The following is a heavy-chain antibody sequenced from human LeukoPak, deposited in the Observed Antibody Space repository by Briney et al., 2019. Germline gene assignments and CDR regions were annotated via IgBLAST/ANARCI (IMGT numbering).Heavy chain of an antibody. CDR1: GGSISSYY. V-gene: IGHV4-59*01. J-gene: IGHJ5*02. CDR3: ARESGYTDPNWSDP. D-gene: IGHD3-3*01. Sequence: SETLSLTCTVSGGSISSYYWSWIRQPPGKGLEWIGYIYYSGSTNYNPSLKSRGTISVDTSKNQFSLKLSSVTAADTAVYYCARESGYTDPNWSDPWGQGTLVTVSS. CDR2: IYYSGST.